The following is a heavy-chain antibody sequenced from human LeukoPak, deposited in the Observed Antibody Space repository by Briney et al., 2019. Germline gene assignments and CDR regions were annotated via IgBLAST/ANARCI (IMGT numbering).Heavy chain of an antibody. D-gene: IGHD6-19*01. CDR3: AKDEIGAVAGLLDY. CDR2: IYSGGTT. Sequence: GGSLRLSCAASGFSVSSNYMSWVRQAPGKGLEWVSVIYSGGTTYYADSVKGRFTISRDNSKNTLYLQMNSLRVEDTAVYYCAKDEIGAVAGLLDYWGQGILVTVSS. CDR1: GFSVSSNY. J-gene: IGHJ4*02. V-gene: IGHV3-53*01.